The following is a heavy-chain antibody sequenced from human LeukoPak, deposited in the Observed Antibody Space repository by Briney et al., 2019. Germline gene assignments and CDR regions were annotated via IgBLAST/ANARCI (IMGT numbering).Heavy chain of an antibody. D-gene: IGHD6-13*01. Sequence: AAVKVSFKASGYTFSGYYMHWVRQAPGQGLEWMGWINPTSGGTNYAQKFQGRVTMTRDTSISTAYMELSRLRSDDTVVYYCARGYPLSTTAAGTYFQHWGQGTLVTVSS. V-gene: IGHV1-2*02. CDR3: ARGYPLSTTAAGTYFQH. CDR2: INPTSGGT. CDR1: GYTFSGYY. J-gene: IGHJ1*01.